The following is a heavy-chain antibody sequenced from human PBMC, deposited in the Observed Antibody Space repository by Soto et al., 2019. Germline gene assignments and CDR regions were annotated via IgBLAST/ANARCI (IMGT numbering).Heavy chain of an antibody. D-gene: IGHD1-26*01. V-gene: IGHV4-59*01. Sequence: QVQLQESGPGLVKPSETLSLTCTVSGGSISNYYWSWIRQPPGKGLECIVYVYYSGGTNYNPSLKSRVTISVDTSKNQFSLRLSSVTAAVTAVYYCARMRVATSNYFDYWGQGTLVTVSS. CDR2: VYYSGGT. CDR3: ARMRVATSNYFDY. J-gene: IGHJ4*02. CDR1: GGSISNYY.